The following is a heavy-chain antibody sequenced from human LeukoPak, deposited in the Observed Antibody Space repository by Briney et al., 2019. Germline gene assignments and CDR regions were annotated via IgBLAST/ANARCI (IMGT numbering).Heavy chain of an antibody. Sequence: PSETLSLTCTVSGGSISSSSYYWSWIRQPPGKGLEWIGYIYYSGSTNYNPSLKSRVTISVDTSKNQFSLKLSSVTAADTAVYYCARSTLTNTGSYYYYGMDVWGQGTTVTVSS. CDR3: ARSTLTNTGSYYYYGMDV. J-gene: IGHJ6*02. V-gene: IGHV4-61*05. CDR1: GGSISSSSYY. CDR2: IYYSGST. D-gene: IGHD1-14*01.